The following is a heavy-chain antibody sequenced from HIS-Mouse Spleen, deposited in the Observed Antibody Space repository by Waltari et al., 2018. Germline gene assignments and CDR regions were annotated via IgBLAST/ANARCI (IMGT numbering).Heavy chain of an antibody. D-gene: IGHD6-13*01. CDR1: GGSISSSSYY. J-gene: IGHJ2*01. CDR2: IYYSGST. Sequence: QLQLQESGPGLVKPSATLSLTCTVPGGSISSSSYYWGWISQPPGKGLEWIGSIYYSGSTYYNPSLKSRVTISVDTSKNQFSLKLSSVTAADTAVYYCAREIPYSSSWYDWYFDLWGRGTLVTVSS. V-gene: IGHV4-39*07. CDR3: AREIPYSSSWYDWYFDL.